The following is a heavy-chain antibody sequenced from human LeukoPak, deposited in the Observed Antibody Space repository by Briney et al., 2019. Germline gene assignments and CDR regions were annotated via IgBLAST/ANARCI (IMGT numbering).Heavy chain of an antibody. CDR2: ISPYNGNT. J-gene: IGHJ6*02. D-gene: IGHD2-2*01. Sequence: GASVKVSCKASGYTFASYGISWVRQAPGQGLEWMGWISPYNGNTNYAQKFQGRVNMTTDTSTSTAYMELRSLRSDDTAVYYCARAPCSSTRCWDDYYYGMDVWGQGTTVTGS. V-gene: IGHV1-18*01. CDR3: ARAPCSSTRCWDDYYYGMDV. CDR1: GYTFASYG.